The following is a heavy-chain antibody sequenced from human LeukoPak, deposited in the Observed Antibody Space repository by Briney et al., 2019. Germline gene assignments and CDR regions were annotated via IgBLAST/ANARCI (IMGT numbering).Heavy chain of an antibody. Sequence: SETLSLTCTVSGGSISSSSYYWGWIRQPPGKGLEWIGEINHSGSTNYNPSLKSRVTISVDTSKNQFSLKLSSVTAADTAVYYCARTLKYYYGSGSYYGFDYWGQGTLVTVSS. D-gene: IGHD3-10*01. CDR1: GGSISSSSYY. CDR3: ARTLKYYYGSGSYYGFDY. J-gene: IGHJ4*02. CDR2: INHSGST. V-gene: IGHV4-39*07.